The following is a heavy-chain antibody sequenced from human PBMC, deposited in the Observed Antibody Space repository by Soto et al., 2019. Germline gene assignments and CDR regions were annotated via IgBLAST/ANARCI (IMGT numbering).Heavy chain of an antibody. CDR1: GDSVSSNSAA. V-gene: IGHV6-1*01. J-gene: IGHJ3*02. CDR3: ARGRSRRFRDQKDAFDI. D-gene: IGHD3-10*01. Sequence: SQTLSLTCVISGDSVSSNSAAWNWIRQAPSRGLEWLGRTYYRSKWYNDYAVSVKSRITINPDTSKNQFSLQLNSVTPEDTAVYYCARGRSRRFRDQKDAFDIWGQGTMVTV. CDR2: TYYRSKWYN.